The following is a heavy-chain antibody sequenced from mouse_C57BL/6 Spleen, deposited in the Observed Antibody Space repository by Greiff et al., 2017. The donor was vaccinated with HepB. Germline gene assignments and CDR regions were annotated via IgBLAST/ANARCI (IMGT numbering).Heavy chain of an antibody. V-gene: IGHV1-61*01. CDR2: IYPSDSET. D-gene: IGHD2-3*01. Sequence: VQLQQPGAELVRPGSSVKLSCKASGYTFTSYWMDWVKQRPGQGLEWIGNIYPSDSETHYNQKFKDKATLTVDKSSSTAYMQLSSLTSEDSAVYYCARDGTRYFDVWGTGTTVTVSS. CDR1: GYTFTSYW. CDR3: ARDGTRYFDV. J-gene: IGHJ1*03.